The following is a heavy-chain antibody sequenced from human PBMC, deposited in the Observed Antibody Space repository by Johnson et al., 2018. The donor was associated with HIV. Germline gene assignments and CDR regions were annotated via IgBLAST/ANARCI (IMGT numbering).Heavy chain of an antibody. Sequence: VQLVESGGGLVQPGGSLRLSCAASGFTVSSNYISWVRQAPGRGLEWVSLIYSDGSTYYADSVRGRFTISRANAKNSLYLQMNSLRAEDTAMYYCARGMWIPEIDAIDIWGQGTMVTVSS. CDR1: GFTVSSNY. CDR3: ARGMWIPEIDAIDI. J-gene: IGHJ3*02. D-gene: IGHD5-18*01. V-gene: IGHV3-66*01. CDR2: IYSDGST.